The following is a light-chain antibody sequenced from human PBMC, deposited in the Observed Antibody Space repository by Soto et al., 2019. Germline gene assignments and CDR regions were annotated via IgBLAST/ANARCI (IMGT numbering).Light chain of an antibody. Sequence: QMTQSPSTLSALVGHRVTITCRASQSIGRWLAWYQQKPGKAPRLLIYKASSLASGVPSRFSGSGSGTEFTLTISSLQPEDVATYHCQQHTTFGQGTKVDIK. V-gene: IGKV1-5*03. CDR1: QSIGRW. CDR2: KAS. CDR3: QQHTT. J-gene: IGKJ1*01.